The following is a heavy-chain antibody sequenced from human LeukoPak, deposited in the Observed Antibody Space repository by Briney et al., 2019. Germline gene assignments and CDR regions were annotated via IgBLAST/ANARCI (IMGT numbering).Heavy chain of an antibody. CDR3: ARVVGAMSTLNFDY. D-gene: IGHD1-26*01. Sequence: GASVKVSCKASGYTFTGYYMHWVRQAPGQGLEWMGWINPNSGGTNYAQKFQGRVTMTRDTSISTAHMELSRLRSDDTAVYYCARVVGAMSTLNFDYWGQGTLVTVSS. J-gene: IGHJ4*02. V-gene: IGHV1-2*02. CDR2: INPNSGGT. CDR1: GYTFTGYY.